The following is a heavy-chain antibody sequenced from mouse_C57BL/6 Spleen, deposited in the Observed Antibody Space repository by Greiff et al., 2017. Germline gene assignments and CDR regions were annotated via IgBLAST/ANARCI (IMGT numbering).Heavy chain of an antibody. D-gene: IGHD3-3*01. J-gene: IGHJ1*03. V-gene: IGHV5-9*01. CDR2: ISGGGGNT. CDR3: ARHGDGYFDV. Sequence: EVQVVESGGGLVKPGGSLKLSCAASGFTFSSYTMSWVRQTPEKRLEWVATISGGGGNTYYPDSVKGRFTISRDNAKNTLYLQMSSLRSEDTALYYCARHGDGYFDVWGTGTTVTVSS. CDR1: GFTFSSYT.